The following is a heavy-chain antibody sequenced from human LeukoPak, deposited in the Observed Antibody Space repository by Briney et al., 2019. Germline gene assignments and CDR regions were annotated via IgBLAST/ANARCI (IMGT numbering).Heavy chain of an antibody. CDR3: AGFWGYYYGMDV. CDR1: GFTFSSYW. Sequence: GGSLRLSCAASGFTFSSYWMHWVRQAPGQGLMWGSRINSDGSSTSYADSVKGRFTISRDNAKNTLYLQMNSLRAEDTAVYYCAGFWGYYYGMDVWGQGTTVTVSS. D-gene: IGHD3-16*01. J-gene: IGHJ6*02. CDR2: INSDGSST. V-gene: IGHV3-74*01.